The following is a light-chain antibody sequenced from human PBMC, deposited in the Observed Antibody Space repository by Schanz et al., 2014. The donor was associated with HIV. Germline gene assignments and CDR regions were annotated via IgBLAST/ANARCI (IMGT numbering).Light chain of an antibody. V-gene: IGLV2-8*01. CDR1: SSDVGGYNY. CDR2: EVS. J-gene: IGLJ3*02. Sequence: QSVLTQPASVSGSPGQSVTISCTGTSSDVGGYNYVSWYQQHPGKAPKLMIYEVSKRPSGVPDRFSGSKSGTSASLAISGLQSEDEADYYCSSYAATSNVLFGGGTKLTVL. CDR3: SSYAATSNVL.